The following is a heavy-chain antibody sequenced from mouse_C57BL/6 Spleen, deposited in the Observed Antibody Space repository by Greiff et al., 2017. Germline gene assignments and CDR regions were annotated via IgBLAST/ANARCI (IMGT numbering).Heavy chain of an antibody. Sequence: QVQLKESGPELVKPGASVKISCKASGYAFSSSWMNWVKQRPGKGLEWIGRIYPGDGDTNYNGKFKGKATLTADKSSSTAYMQLSSLTSEDSAVYCGARGSYDYAYYAMDYWGQGTSVTVSS. J-gene: IGHJ4*01. V-gene: IGHV1-82*01. D-gene: IGHD2-4*01. CDR3: ARGSYDYAYYAMDY. CDR2: IYPGDGDT. CDR1: GYAFSSSW.